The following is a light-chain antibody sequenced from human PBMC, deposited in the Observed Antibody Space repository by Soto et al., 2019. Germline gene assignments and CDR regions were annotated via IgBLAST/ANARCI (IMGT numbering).Light chain of an antibody. Sequence: EIVLTQSPATLSLSPGERATLSCRASQSVGTYLGWYQQKPGQAPRLLIYDASNRATGIPARFSGSGSGTDFTLTISSLEPEDFAAYYCQQRYDWPLTFGQGTKVEIK. CDR3: QQRYDWPLT. CDR1: QSVGTY. CDR2: DAS. J-gene: IGKJ1*01. V-gene: IGKV3-11*01.